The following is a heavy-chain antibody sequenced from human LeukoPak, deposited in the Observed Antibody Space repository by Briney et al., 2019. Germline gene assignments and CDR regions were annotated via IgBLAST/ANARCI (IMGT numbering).Heavy chain of an antibody. CDR2: IRSKAYGGTT. CDR3: TRVYYDILTGYQDAFDI. CDR1: GFTFGDYA. Sequence: GGSLRLSCTASGFTFGDYAMSWVRQAPGKGLEWVGFIRSKAYGGTTEYAASVKGRFTISRDDSKSIVYLQMNSLKTEDTAVYYCTRVYYDILTGYQDAFDIWGQGTMVTVSS. V-gene: IGHV3-49*04. D-gene: IGHD3-9*01. J-gene: IGHJ3*02.